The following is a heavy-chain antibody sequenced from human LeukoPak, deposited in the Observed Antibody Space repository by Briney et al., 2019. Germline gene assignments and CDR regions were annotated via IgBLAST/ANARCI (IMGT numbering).Heavy chain of an antibody. J-gene: IGHJ1*01. CDR3: ASPGGRIAVAETYFQH. D-gene: IGHD6-19*01. CDR2: IYYSGST. V-gene: IGHV4-39*01. CDR1: GGSISSSSYY. Sequence: PSETLSLTCTVSGGSISSSSYYWGWIRQPPGKGLEWIGSIYYSGSTYYNPSLKSRVTISVDTSKNQFSLKLSSVTAADTAVYYCASPGGRIAVAETYFQHWGQGTLVTVSS.